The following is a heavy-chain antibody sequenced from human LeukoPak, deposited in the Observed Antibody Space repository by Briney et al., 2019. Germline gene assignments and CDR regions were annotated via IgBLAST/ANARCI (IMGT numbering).Heavy chain of an antibody. D-gene: IGHD2-2*01. J-gene: IGHJ3*02. CDR2: MYSSGST. CDR3: ARRPPDCSSTSCYAFDAFDI. CDR1: GGSISITSYY. V-gene: IGHV4-39*07. Sequence: SETLSLTCTVSGGSISITSYYWGWLRQPPGKGLVWIGSMYSSGSTYYNPSLKSRVTISVDTSKNQFSLKLSSVTAAHTAVYYCARRPPDCSSTSCYAFDAFDIWGQGTMVTVSS.